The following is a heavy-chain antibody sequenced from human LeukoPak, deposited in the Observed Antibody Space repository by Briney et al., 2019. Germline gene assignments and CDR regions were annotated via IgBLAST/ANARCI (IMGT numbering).Heavy chain of an antibody. Sequence: SETLSLTCTVSGGSISSYCWSWIRQPPGKGLEWIGYIYYSGSTNYNPSLKSRVTISVDTSKNQFSLKPSSVTAADTAVYYCASTRIHGYGMDVWGQGTTVTVSS. CDR1: GGSISSYC. V-gene: IGHV4-59*08. D-gene: IGHD2-15*01. CDR3: ASTRIHGYGMDV. J-gene: IGHJ6*02. CDR2: IYYSGST.